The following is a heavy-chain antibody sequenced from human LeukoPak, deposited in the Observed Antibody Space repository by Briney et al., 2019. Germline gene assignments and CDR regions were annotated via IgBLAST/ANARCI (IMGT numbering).Heavy chain of an antibody. D-gene: IGHD3-3*01. CDR3: ARVRIFGVVPNWFDP. V-gene: IGHV4-59*01. J-gene: IGHJ5*02. CDR1: GGSISSYY. CDR2: IYYSGST. Sequence: SETLSLTCTVSGGSISSYYWSWIRQPPGKGLEWIVYIYYSGSTNYNPSLKSRVTISVDTSKNQFSLKLSSVTAADTAVYYCARVRIFGVVPNWFDPWGQGTLVTVSS.